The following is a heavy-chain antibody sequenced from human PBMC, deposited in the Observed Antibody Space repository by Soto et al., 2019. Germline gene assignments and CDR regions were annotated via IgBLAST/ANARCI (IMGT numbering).Heavy chain of an antibody. V-gene: IGHV4-39*01. D-gene: IGHD6-13*01. CDR1: SGSISSSTYY. CDR3: ARHWSAPAGMWYLDY. J-gene: IGHJ4*02. CDR2: IYYSGNT. Sequence: QRLQESGPGLVKPSETLSLTCTVSSGSISSSTYYWGWIRQPPGKGLEWIGNIYYSGNTYYNPSLKSRVTISVDTSKNQFSLKLNSVTAADTAVYYCARHWSAPAGMWYLDYWGQGTLVTVSS.